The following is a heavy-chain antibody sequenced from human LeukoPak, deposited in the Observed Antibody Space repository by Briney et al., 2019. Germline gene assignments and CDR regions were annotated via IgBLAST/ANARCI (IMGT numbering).Heavy chain of an antibody. D-gene: IGHD3-10*01. CDR3: ARVTLRGYGSGSYAFDI. Sequence: GGSLRLSCAASGFTFDDYGMGWVRQAPGKGLEWVSGINWNGGSTGYADSVKGRFTISRDNAKNSLYLQMNSLRAEDTALYYCARVTLRGYGSGSYAFDIWGQGTMVTVSS. J-gene: IGHJ3*02. CDR1: GFTFDDYG. CDR2: INWNGGST. V-gene: IGHV3-20*04.